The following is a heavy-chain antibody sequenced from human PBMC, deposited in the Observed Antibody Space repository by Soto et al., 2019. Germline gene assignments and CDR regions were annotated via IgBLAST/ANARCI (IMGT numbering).Heavy chain of an antibody. CDR2: ISAYNGNT. V-gene: IGHV1-18*01. CDR1: GYTFTSYG. J-gene: IGHJ5*02. Sequence: APVKVSCKASGYTFTSYGISWVRHAPGQGLEWMGWISAYNGNTNYAQKLQGRGTMTTDTSTSTAYMELRSLRSDDTAVYYCARGGFATVATHVDWFDXWLQGTLVTAFS. D-gene: IGHD4-17*01. CDR3: ARGGFATVATHVDWFDX.